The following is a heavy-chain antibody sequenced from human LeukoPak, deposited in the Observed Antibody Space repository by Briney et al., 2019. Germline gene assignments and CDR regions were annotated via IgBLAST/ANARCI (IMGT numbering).Heavy chain of an antibody. Sequence: ASVKVSCKASGFTFTTYGISWVRQAPGQGLEWMGWISTYNGNTNTDYAQKLQGRVTMTTDTSTSTAYMELRSLRSDDTAVYYCAREVRDWTNRYYFDYWDQGTLVTVSS. J-gene: IGHJ4*02. CDR3: AREVRDWTNRYYFDY. CDR1: GFTFTTYG. V-gene: IGHV1-18*01. CDR2: ISTYNGNT. D-gene: IGHD1/OR15-1a*01.